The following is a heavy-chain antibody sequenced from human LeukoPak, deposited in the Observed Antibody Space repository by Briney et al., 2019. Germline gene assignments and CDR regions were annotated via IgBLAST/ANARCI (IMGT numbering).Heavy chain of an antibody. J-gene: IGHJ3*02. Sequence: ASVKVSCKASGYTFTGYYMHWVRQAPGQGLEWMGWMNPNSGNTGYAQKFQGRVTMTRNTSISTAYMELSSLRSEDTAVYYCARDRGSGSYYDDAFDIWGQGTMVTVSS. CDR3: ARDRGSGSYYDDAFDI. D-gene: IGHD3-10*01. CDR1: GYTFTGYY. V-gene: IGHV1-8*02. CDR2: MNPNSGNT.